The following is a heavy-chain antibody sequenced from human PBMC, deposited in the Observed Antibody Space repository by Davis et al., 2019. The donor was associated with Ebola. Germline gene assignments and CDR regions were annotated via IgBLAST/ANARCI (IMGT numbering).Heavy chain of an antibody. J-gene: IGHJ5*02. D-gene: IGHD6-13*01. Sequence: AASVKVSCKASGYTFTNYYMHWVRQAPGQGLEWMGRIIPILGIANYAQKFQGRVTITADKSTSTAYMELSSLRSEDTAVYYCARVRGNIAPRVSNWFDPWGQGTLVTVSS. CDR1: GYTFTNYY. CDR2: IIPILGIA. CDR3: ARVRGNIAPRVSNWFDP. V-gene: IGHV1-69*04.